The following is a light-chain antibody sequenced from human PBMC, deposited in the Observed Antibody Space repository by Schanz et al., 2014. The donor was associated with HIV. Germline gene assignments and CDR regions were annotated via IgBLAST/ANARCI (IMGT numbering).Light chain of an antibody. CDR2: GAS. Sequence: EIVLTQSPGTLSLSPGERATLSCRASQSISSYLAWYQQKPGQAPRLLVYGASSRATGIPDRFSGSGSGTDFTLTINSLEPEDFAVYYCQQYGSSPLTFGGGTKVEIK. J-gene: IGKJ4*01. CDR3: QQYGSSPLT. V-gene: IGKV3-20*01. CDR1: QSISSY.